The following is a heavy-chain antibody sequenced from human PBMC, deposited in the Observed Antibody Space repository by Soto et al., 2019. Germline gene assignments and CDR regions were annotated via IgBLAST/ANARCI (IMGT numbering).Heavy chain of an antibody. CDR2: FSLSGTT. Sequence: QPAGKGLEWIGRFSLSGTTNYNPSLRSRVTMSADVSKNQFSLRLTSVTAADTALYYCARGMTPPGAPAWYYFDSSGQGTLVTVPS. D-gene: IGHD2-8*02. V-gene: IGHV4-4*07. CDR3: ARGMTPPGAPAWYYFDS. J-gene: IGHJ4*02.